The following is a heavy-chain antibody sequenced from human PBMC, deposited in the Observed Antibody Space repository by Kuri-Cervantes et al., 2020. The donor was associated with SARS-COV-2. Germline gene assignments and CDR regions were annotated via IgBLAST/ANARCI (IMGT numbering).Heavy chain of an antibody. CDR3: ATRTVTYYYGMDV. V-gene: IGHV3-23*01. CDR2: ITGRGGGT. Sequence: GGSLRLSCAVSGFTFSTYAMNWVRQAPGKGLEWVASITGRGGGTYYANSVKGRFTISRDNSKNTLYLQMNSLRAEDTAVYYCATRTVTYYYGMDVWGQGTTVTVSS. D-gene: IGHD4-17*01. J-gene: IGHJ6*02. CDR1: GFTFSTYA.